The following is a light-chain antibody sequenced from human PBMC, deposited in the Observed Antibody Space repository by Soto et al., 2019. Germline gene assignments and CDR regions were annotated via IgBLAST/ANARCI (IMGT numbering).Light chain of an antibody. CDR2: SNN. J-gene: IGLJ1*01. CDR3: AAWDDSLNGFYV. CDR1: SSNIGSNT. Sequence: QSVLTQPPSASGTPGQRVTISCPGSSSNIGSNTVNWYQQLPGTAPKLLIYSNNQRPSGVPDRFSGSKSGTSASLAISGLQSEDEADYYCAAWDDSLNGFYVFGTGTKATVL. V-gene: IGLV1-44*01.